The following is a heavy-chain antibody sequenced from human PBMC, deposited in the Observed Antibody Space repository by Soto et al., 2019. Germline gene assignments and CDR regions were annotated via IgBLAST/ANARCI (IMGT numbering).Heavy chain of an antibody. D-gene: IGHD1-26*01. CDR2: IYPSGTT. Sequence: SETLSLTXTVSGGSMRNYYWGWIRQPAGKPLEWIGRIYPSGTTNYNPSLKSRVTLSLDTSKNQFSLNLSSVTAADTAVYYCAREGASGFGMDVWGQGTTVTVSS. CDR1: GGSMRNYY. V-gene: IGHV4-4*07. J-gene: IGHJ6*02. CDR3: AREGASGFGMDV.